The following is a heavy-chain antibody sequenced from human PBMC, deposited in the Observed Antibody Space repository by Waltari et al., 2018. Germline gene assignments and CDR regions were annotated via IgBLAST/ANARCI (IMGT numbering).Heavy chain of an antibody. CDR3: AKPQRKGRKYSSGWLFDY. Sequence: QVQLVESGGGVVQPGRSLRLSCAASGFTFSSYGMHWVRQAPGKGLGGVAVRWYDGINKYYADSVKGRFTISRDNSKNTLYLQMNSLRAEDTAVYYCAKPQRKGRKYSSGWLFDYWGQGTLVTVSS. CDR2: RWYDGINK. D-gene: IGHD6-19*01. V-gene: IGHV3-33*06. J-gene: IGHJ4*02. CDR1: GFTFSSYG.